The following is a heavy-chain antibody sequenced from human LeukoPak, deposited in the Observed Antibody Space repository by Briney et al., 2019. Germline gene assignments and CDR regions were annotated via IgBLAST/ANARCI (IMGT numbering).Heavy chain of an antibody. CDR1: GYTFTSYG. J-gene: IGHJ4*02. CDR3: ARDSRYYYGSGSYLMFDY. D-gene: IGHD3-10*01. V-gene: IGHV1-18*01. CDR2: ISAYNGNT. Sequence: ASVKVSCKASGYTFTSYGISWVRQAPGQGLEWMGWISAYNGNTNYAQKLLGRVTMTTDTSTSTAYMELRSLRSDDTAVYYCARDSRYYYGSGSYLMFDYWGQGTLVTVSS.